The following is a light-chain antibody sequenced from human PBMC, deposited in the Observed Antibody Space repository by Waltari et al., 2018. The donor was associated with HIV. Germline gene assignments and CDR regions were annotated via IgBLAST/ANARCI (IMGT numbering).Light chain of an antibody. CDR2: GNS. CDR3: QSYDSRLSGSV. J-gene: IGLJ3*02. V-gene: IGLV1-40*01. CDR1: SSNIGTGSD. Sequence: QSALTQPPSVSGAPGQRVTISCTGTSSNIGTGSDVHWYQQLPGTAPRLLIYGNSDRPSGVPDRFSGSKSGTSASLAITGLQAEDEADYYCQSYDSRLSGSVFGGGTKLTVL.